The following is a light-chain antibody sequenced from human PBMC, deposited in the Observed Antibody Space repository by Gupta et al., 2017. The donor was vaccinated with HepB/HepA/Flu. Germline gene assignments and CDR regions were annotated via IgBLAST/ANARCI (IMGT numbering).Light chain of an antibody. V-gene: IGKV3-11*01. J-gene: IGKJ4*01. CDR1: QSDSSY. CDR3: QQRSNWPTLT. Sequence: EIVLTHSPATLSLSPGERATLSCRASQSDSSYLAWYQQKPGQASRLLIYDASNSATGIPARFSGSGSGTDFTLTISSREPEDFAVDYCQQRSNWPTLTFGGGTKVEIK. CDR2: DAS.